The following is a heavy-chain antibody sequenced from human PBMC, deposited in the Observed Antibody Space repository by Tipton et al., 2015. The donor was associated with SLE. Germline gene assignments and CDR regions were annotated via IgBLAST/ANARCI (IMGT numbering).Heavy chain of an antibody. Sequence: LRLSCAVYGGSFSGYYWSWIRQPPGKGLEWIGEINHSGSTNYNPSLKSRVTISVDTSKNQFPLKLSSVTAADTAVYYCASSNYYDSSGLSRSFDYWGQGTLVTVSS. CDR1: GGSFSGYY. CDR2: INHSGST. J-gene: IGHJ4*02. D-gene: IGHD3-22*01. V-gene: IGHV4-34*01. CDR3: ASSNYYDSSGLSRSFDY.